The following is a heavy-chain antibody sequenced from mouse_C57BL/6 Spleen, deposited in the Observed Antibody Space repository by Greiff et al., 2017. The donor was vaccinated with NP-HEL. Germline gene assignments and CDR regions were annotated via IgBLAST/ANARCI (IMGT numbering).Heavy chain of an antibody. CDR1: GYTFTNYW. Sequence: QVQLKQSGAELVRPGTSVKMSCKASGYTFTNYWIGWAKQRPGHGLEWIGEIYPGGGYTNYNEKFKGKATLTADKSSSTAYMQFSSLTSEESAIYYWASGTTVVAHWYIDVWGTGTTVTVSS. V-gene: IGHV1-63*01. CDR2: IYPGGGYT. J-gene: IGHJ1*03. D-gene: IGHD1-1*01. CDR3: ASGTTVVAHWYIDV.